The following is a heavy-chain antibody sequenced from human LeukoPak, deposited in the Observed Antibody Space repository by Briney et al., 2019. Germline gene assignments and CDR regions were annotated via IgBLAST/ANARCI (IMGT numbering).Heavy chain of an antibody. CDR2: ISYDGSNK. V-gene: IGHV3-30*18. CDR3: AKTVGN. CDR1: GFTFSSYG. D-gene: IGHD1-1*01. Sequence: GGSLRLSCAASGFTFSSYGMHWVRQAPGKGLEWVAVISYDGSNKYFADSVKGRFTISRDNSKNTLYLQMNSLRAEDTAVYYCAKTVGNWGQGTLVTVSS. J-gene: IGHJ4*02.